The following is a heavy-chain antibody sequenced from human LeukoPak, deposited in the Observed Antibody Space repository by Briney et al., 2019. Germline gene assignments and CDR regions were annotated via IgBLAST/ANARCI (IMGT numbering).Heavy chain of an antibody. D-gene: IGHD2-2*01. CDR2: IIPILGIA. CDR3: ARLVDIIVVPAAID. J-gene: IGHJ4*02. CDR1: GGTFSGYA. V-gene: IGHV1-69*04. Sequence: SVKVSCKASGGTFSGYAISWVRQAPGQGLEWMGRIIPILGIANYAQKFQGRVTITADKSTSTAYMELSSLRSEDTAVYYCARLVDIIVVPAAIDWGQGTLVTVSS.